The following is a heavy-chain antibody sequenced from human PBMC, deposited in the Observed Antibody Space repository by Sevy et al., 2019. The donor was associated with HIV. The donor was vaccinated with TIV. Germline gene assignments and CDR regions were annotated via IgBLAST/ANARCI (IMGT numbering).Heavy chain of an antibody. CDR3: AKYPAGLFYYDSS. CDR1: GFTFSSYA. CDR2: ISGSRGST. J-gene: IGHJ4*02. Sequence: GESLKISCAASGFTFSSYAMSWVRQAPGKGLEWVAAISGSRGSTYYADSVKGRFTISRDNSKNTLYLQMNSLRAEDTAVYYCAKYPAGLFYYDSSWGQGTLVTVSS. V-gene: IGHV3-23*01. D-gene: IGHD3-22*01.